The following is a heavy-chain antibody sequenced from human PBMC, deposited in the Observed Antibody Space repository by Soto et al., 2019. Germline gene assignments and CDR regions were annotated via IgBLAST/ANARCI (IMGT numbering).Heavy chain of an antibody. CDR2: ISAYNGNT. CDR3: AREGPAPYYYYGMDV. V-gene: IGHV1-18*01. CDR1: GYSFTTYG. J-gene: IGHJ6*02. Sequence: QVQLVQCGGEVKKPGASVKVSCKTSGYSFTTYGISWVRQAAGQGLEWMGWISAYNGNTNYAQKLQGRVTMTTDTSTSTAYMELRSLRSDDTAVYYCAREGPAPYYYYGMDVWGQGSTVTVSS.